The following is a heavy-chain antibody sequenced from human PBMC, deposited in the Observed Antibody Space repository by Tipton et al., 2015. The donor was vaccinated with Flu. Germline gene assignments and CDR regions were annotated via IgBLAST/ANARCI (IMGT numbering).Heavy chain of an antibody. V-gene: IGHV3-30*02. D-gene: IGHD2-21*02. CDR3: AREMGRASLCGGDCTNDAIDL. CDR1: GFTFSGYG. Sequence: SLRLSCAASGFTFSGYGMHWVRQAPGKGLEWVAFIRHDESDKYYADSVKGRFTISRDNSRNIVYLHMNSLRVEDTAIYFCAREMGRASLCGGDCTNDAIDLWGQGTMVTVSS. CDR2: IRHDESDK. J-gene: IGHJ3*01.